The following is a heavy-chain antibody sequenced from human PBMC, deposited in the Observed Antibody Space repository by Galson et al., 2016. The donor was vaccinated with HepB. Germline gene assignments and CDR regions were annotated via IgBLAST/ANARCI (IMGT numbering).Heavy chain of an antibody. V-gene: IGHV1-69*13. Sequence: SVKVSCKASRGTFSSFAFTWVRQAPGQGLEWVGGIIPVFDTTISAQWFQGRVTITADEYTGTVYMELSRLRSDATAAYYCYRSNFWSGSPPHFYYLDVWGTGTTVIVSS. CDR1: RGTFSSFA. CDR2: IIPVFDTT. CDR3: YRSNFWSGSPPHFYYLDV. J-gene: IGHJ6*03. D-gene: IGHD3-3*01.